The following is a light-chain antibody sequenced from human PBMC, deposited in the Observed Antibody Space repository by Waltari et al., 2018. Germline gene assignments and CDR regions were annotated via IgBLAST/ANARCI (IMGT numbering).Light chain of an antibody. Sequence: QSALTQPASVSGSPGQSITLSCTGTSRDVGNYNLVSWYQQYPGKAPKVMIYDDNRRPSGVSDRFSGSKSGNTASLTISGVQAEDEADYYCCSYAGSYTWVFGGGTKLTVL. CDR2: DDN. CDR3: CSYAGSYTWV. V-gene: IGLV2-23*01. CDR1: SRDVGNYNL. J-gene: IGLJ3*02.